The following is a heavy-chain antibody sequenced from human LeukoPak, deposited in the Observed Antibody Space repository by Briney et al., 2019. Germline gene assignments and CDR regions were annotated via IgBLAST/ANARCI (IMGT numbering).Heavy chain of an antibody. CDR1: GGSISSGGYY. J-gene: IGHJ4*02. V-gene: IGHV4-31*03. CDR3: ARGPFIVVVPAVISD. Sequence: SQTLSLTCTVSGGSISSGGYYWSWIRQHPGKGLEWIGYIYYSGSTYYNPSLKSRVTISVDTSKNQFSLKLSSVTAADTAVYYCARGPFIVVVPAVISDWGQGTLVTVSS. CDR2: IYYSGST. D-gene: IGHD2-2*02.